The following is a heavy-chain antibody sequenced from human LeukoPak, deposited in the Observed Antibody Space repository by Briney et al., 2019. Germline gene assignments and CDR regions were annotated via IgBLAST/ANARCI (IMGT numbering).Heavy chain of an antibody. D-gene: IGHD6-13*01. V-gene: IGHV1-2*02. CDR3: ARSPGSSWYNNWFDP. Sequence: ASVKVSCKASGYTFTGYYKHWVRQAPGQGLEWMGWINPNSGGTNYAQKFQGRVTMTRDTSISTAYMELSRLRSDDTAVYYCARSPGSSWYNNWFDPWGQGTLVTVSS. CDR2: INPNSGGT. J-gene: IGHJ5*02. CDR1: GYTFTGYY.